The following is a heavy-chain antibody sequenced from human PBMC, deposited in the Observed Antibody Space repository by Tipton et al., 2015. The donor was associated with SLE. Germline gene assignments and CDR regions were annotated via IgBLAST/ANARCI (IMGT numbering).Heavy chain of an antibody. CDR3: ARGPYYYMDV. CDR1: NGSISSSPYY. CDR2: IYYSGST. V-gene: IGHV4-39*07. J-gene: IGHJ6*03. Sequence: TLSLTCTVSNGSISSSPYYWGWNRQSPGKGLEWVGSIYYSGSTYYNPSLKSRVTISVDTSRNQCSLNLTSVTAADTAVYYCARGPYYYMDVWGKGTTVTVSS.